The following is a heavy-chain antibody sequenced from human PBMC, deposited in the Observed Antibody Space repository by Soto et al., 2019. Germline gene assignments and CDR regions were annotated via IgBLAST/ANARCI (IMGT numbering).Heavy chain of an antibody. CDR1: GYSFTSYW. CDR3: ARLVGYCSSTSCLPDYYYYYYMDV. Sequence: PGESLKISCKGSGYSFTSYWIGWVCQMPGKGLEWMGIIYPGDSDTRYSPSFQGQVTISADKSISTAYLQWSSLKASDTAMYYCARLVGYCSSTSCLPDYYYYYYMDVSGKGTTVTVSS. V-gene: IGHV5-51*01. D-gene: IGHD2-2*01. CDR2: IYPGDSDT. J-gene: IGHJ6*03.